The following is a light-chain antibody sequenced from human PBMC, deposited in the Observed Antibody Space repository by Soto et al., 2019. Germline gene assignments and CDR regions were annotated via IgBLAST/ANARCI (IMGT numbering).Light chain of an antibody. CDR3: QQYNTFLT. CDR2: EAS. J-gene: IGKJ4*01. V-gene: IGKV1-5*03. Sequence: DIQMTHSPTTLSASVGDIVTITCRASHSIIKWLAWYQQKPGKAPNRLTYEASTLQSGVPSRFSGSGSGTEFTLTISSLQPDDSATYYCQQYNTFLTFGGGTKVDIK. CDR1: HSIIKW.